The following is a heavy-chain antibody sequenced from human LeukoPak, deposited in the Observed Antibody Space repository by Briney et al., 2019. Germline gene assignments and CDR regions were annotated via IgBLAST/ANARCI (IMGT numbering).Heavy chain of an antibody. CDR3: ARQTGSGLFILP. D-gene: IGHD3/OR15-3a*01. J-gene: IGHJ4*02. Sequence: PSETLSLTCTVSGGSISGTNYYWGWIRQPPGKGLEWIGSIYYSGNTYYNASLKSQVSISIDTSKNQFSLMLTSVTAADTAVYYCARQTGSGLFILPGGQGTLVTVSS. CDR1: GGSISGTNYY. V-gene: IGHV4-39*01. CDR2: IYYSGNT.